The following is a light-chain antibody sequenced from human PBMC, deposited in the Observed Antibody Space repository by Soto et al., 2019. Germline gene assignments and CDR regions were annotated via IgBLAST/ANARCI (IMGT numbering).Light chain of an antibody. CDR1: QSVRNY. CDR2: DTS. Sequence: EVVLTQSPATLSLSPGERATLSCRASQSVRNYLAWYQQKPGQPPRLLIYDTSNRATGIPGRFSGSGSGTDFTLTISSLEPEDFAVYYCQQRYSWPPHTFGGGTKVEI. J-gene: IGKJ4*01. CDR3: QQRYSWPPHT. V-gene: IGKV3-11*01.